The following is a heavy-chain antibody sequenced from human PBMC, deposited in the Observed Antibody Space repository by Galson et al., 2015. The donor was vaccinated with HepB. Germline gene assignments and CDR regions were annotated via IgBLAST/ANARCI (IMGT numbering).Heavy chain of an antibody. CDR1: EFTFKYYS. J-gene: IGHJ6*02. CDR2: IKDDGSEK. Sequence: SLRLSCAASEFTFKYYSMNWVRQAPGKGLEWVANIKDDGSEKNYVDSVKGRFTISRDNAKNSLYLQMNSLRAEDTAVYYCARVKRGEWYSYYYYGMDVWGQGTLVTVSS. D-gene: IGHD3-10*01. V-gene: IGHV3-7*05. CDR3: ARVKRGEWYSYYYYGMDV.